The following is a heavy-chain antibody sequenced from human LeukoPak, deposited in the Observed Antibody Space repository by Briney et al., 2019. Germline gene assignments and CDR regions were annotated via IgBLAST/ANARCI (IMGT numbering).Heavy chain of an antibody. CDR1: GFTFSHYD. V-gene: IGHV3-13*01. D-gene: IGHD1-1*01. CDR2: IGTAGDT. J-gene: IGHJ4*02. Sequence: GGSLRLSCAASGFTFSHYDMHWVRQATGKGLEWVSAIGTAGDTYYTGSVKGRFTISRENAKNSLYLQMNSLRAGDTVVYYCARVAKERVGGVYYFDYWGQGTLVTVSS. CDR3: ARVAKERVGGVYYFDY.